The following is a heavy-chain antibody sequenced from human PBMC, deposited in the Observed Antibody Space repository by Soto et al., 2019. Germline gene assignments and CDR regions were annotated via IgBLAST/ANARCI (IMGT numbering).Heavy chain of an antibody. D-gene: IGHD3-3*01. CDR3: AKDSWWIFGVPAGEYYAMDV. Sequence: GESLKISCVASGFTFEYYAMSWVRHAPGKGLDWVSAISSSGGITYYSESVKGRFTISRDNSKNTVYLHINHPRVEDAAEYFCAKDSWWIFGVPAGEYYAMDVWGEGTTVS. CDR1: GFTFEYYA. J-gene: IGHJ6*02. V-gene: IGHV3-23*01. CDR2: ISSSGGIT.